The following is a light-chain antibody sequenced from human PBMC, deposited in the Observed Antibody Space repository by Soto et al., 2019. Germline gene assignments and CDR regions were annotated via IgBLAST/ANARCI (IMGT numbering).Light chain of an antibody. CDR1: SSNIGGNA. J-gene: IGLJ2*01. CDR3: ASWYDSLNGPV. Sequence: QSVLTQPPSASGTPGQRVTISCSGSSSNIGGNAVHWYQHLPGTAPNLLIYIDNRRPSGVPDRFSGSRSGTSASLAISGLQYEDEADYYCASWYDSLNGPVFGGGTKLTVL. V-gene: IGLV1-44*01. CDR2: IDN.